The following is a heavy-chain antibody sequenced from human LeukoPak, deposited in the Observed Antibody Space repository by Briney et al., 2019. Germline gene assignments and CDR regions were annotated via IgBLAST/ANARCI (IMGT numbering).Heavy chain of an antibody. Sequence: GGSLRLSCAASGFTVSSNYMSWVRQAPGKGLEWVSVIYSGGSTYYANSVKGRFTISRVNSKNTLYLQMNSLSAEDTAVYYCARSMAVRDWGQGTRVPVSS. D-gene: IGHD3-10*01. J-gene: IGHJ4*02. CDR2: IYSGGST. CDR1: GFTVSSNY. CDR3: ARSMAVRD. V-gene: IGHV3-53*01.